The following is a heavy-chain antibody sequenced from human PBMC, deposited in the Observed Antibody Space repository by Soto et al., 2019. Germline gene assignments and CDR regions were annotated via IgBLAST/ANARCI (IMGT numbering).Heavy chain of an antibody. V-gene: IGHV3-23*01. Sequence: EVQLLESGGGLVQPGGSLRLSCAASGFTFSSYAMSWVRQAPGKGLEWVSAISGSGGSTYYADSVKGRFTISRDNSKNTLYLQMNSLRDEDTAVYYCAKERGAQFPHYYFGMDVWGQGTTVTVSS. CDR1: GFTFSSYA. J-gene: IGHJ6*02. CDR3: AKERGAQFPHYYFGMDV. CDR2: ISGSGGST. D-gene: IGHD2-15*01.